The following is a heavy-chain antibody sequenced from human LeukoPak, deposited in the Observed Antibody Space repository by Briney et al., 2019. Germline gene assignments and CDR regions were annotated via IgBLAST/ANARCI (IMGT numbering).Heavy chain of an antibody. CDR2: IKQDGSEK. CDR3: ARDFDNSGWYEVDY. CDR1: GFTLRYYW. J-gene: IGHJ4*02. V-gene: IGHV3-7*01. Sequence: PGGSLRLSCVASGFTLRYYWMSWVRQAPGKGLEWVANIKQDGSEKYYVDSVKGRFTISRDNAKNSLYLQMNSLRAWDTAVYYCARDFDNSGWYEVDYWGQGTLVTVSS. D-gene: IGHD6-19*01.